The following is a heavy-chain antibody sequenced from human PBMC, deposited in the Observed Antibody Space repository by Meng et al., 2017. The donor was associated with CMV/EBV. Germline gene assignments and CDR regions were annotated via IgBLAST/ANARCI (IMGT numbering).Heavy chain of an antibody. D-gene: IGHD3-3*01. Sequence: ASVKVSCKASGGTFSSYGISWVRQAPGQGLEWMGWISAYNGNTNYAQKLQGRVTMTTDTSTSTAYMELRSLRSDDTVVYYCARDRTYYDFWSGYPLGYWGQGTLVTVSS. CDR3: ARDRTYYDFWSGYPLGY. CDR2: ISAYNGNT. V-gene: IGHV1-18*01. J-gene: IGHJ4*02. CDR1: GGTFSSYG.